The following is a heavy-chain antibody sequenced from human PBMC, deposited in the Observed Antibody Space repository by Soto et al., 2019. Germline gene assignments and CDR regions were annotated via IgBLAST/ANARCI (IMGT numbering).Heavy chain of an antibody. CDR1: GFTFSSYA. CDR3: ARETLLGDSIAVAVTDYYYGMDV. CDR2: ISYDGSNK. Sequence: GGSLRLSCAASGFTFSSYAMHWVRQAPGKGLEWVAVISYDGSNKYYADSVKGRFTISRDNSKNTLYLQMNSLRAEDTAVYYCARETLLGDSIAVAVTDYYYGMDVWGQGTTVTVSS. V-gene: IGHV3-30-3*01. J-gene: IGHJ6*02. D-gene: IGHD6-19*01.